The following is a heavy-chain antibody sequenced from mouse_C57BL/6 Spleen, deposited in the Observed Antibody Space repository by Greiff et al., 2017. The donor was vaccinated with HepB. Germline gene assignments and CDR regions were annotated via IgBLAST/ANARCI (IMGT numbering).Heavy chain of an antibody. CDR1: GFTFSSYG. CDR3: ARHPNYYYGSSYEDYAMDY. D-gene: IGHD1-1*01. CDR2: ISSGGSYT. Sequence: EVMLVESGGDLVKPGGSLKLSCAASGFTFSSYGMSWVRQTPDKRLEWVATISSGGSYTYYPDSVKGRFTISRDNAKNTLYLQMSSLKSEDTAMYYCARHPNYYYGSSYEDYAMDYWGQGTSVTVSS. V-gene: IGHV5-6*01. J-gene: IGHJ4*01.